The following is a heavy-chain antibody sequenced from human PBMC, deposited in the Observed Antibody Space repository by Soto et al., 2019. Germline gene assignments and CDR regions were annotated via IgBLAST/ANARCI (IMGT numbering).Heavy chain of an antibody. V-gene: IGHV4-31*03. Sequence: SETLSLTCTVSGVYISSGGYSWSWIRQHPGKGLELLGYLHHSGSPCYNPSLKSRVTISVDTSKNQFSLKLSSVTAADTAVYYCATRSELNYYDSSGYYPFDYWGQGTLVTVS. J-gene: IGHJ4*02. CDR3: ATRSELNYYDSSGYYPFDY. CDR1: GVYISSGGYS. D-gene: IGHD3-22*01. CDR2: LHHSGSP.